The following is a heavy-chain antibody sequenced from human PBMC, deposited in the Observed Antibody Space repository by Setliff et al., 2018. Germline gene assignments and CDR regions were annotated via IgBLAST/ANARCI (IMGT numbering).Heavy chain of an antibody. CDR2: IYYSGST. D-gene: IGHD3-16*01. J-gene: IGHJ4*02. CDR1: GGSISSGGYY. V-gene: IGHV4-31*03. CDR3: ARGGVLGTGDFDY. Sequence: SETLSLTCTVSGGSISSGGYYWSWIRQHPGKGLEWIGYIYYSGSTYYNPSLKSRVTISVDTSKNQFSLRMDFVTAADTAVYYCARGGVLGTGDFDYWGQGTPVTVSS.